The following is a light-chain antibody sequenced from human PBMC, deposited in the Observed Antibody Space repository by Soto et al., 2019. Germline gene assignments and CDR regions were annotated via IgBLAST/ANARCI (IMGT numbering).Light chain of an antibody. Sequence: DIVITKSPLSLPVTPGEPASTSCRFSQSLLHSNGFIYLDWYLQKPGQPPQLLIYLGSFRASGVSDRLSGSGSGTDFTLQISTVEAEDVGVYYCMQALQVPPTFGQGTKVDIK. CDR3: MQALQVPPT. CDR1: QSLLHSNGFIY. CDR2: LGS. J-gene: IGKJ1*01. V-gene: IGKV2-28*01.